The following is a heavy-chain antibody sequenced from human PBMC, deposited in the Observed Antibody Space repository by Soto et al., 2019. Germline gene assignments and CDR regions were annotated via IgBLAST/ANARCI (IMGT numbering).Heavy chain of an antibody. J-gene: IGHJ5*02. V-gene: IGHV4-59*08. Sequence: SETLSLTCTVSGGSISSYYWSWIRQPPGEGLEWIGYIYYSGSTNYNPSLKSRVTISVDTSKNQFSLKLSSVTAADTAVYYCARRSEVPAGGEFDPWGQGTLVTVSS. D-gene: IGHD2-2*01. CDR1: GGSISSYY. CDR2: IYYSGST. CDR3: ARRSEVPAGGEFDP.